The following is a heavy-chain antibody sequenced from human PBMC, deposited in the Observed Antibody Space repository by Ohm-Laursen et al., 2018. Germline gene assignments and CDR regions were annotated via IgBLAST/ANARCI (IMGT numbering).Heavy chain of an antibody. V-gene: IGHV3-15*01. Sequence: SLRLSCAASGFTFSNAWMSWVRQAPGKGLEWVGRIKSKTDGGTTDYAAPVKGRFTISRDDSKNTLYLQMNSLKTEDTAVYYCTYSPVGATARGYYYYYGMDVWGQGTTVTVSS. D-gene: IGHD1-26*01. CDR1: GFTFSNAW. CDR2: IKSKTDGGTT. CDR3: TYSPVGATARGYYYYYGMDV. J-gene: IGHJ6*02.